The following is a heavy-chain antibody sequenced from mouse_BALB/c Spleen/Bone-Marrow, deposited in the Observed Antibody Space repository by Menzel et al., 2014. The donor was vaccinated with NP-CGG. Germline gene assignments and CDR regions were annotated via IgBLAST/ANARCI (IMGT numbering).Heavy chain of an antibody. V-gene: IGHV1S81*02. CDR3: TRLPH. CDR1: GYTFTSYY. Sequence: VQLQQSGAELVKPGASVKLSCKAPGYTFTSYYMYWVKQRPGQGLEWIGEINPSNGGTNFNEKLKSRATLTVDKSSSTAYMQLSSLTSEDSAVYYCTRLPHWGQGTSVTVSS. J-gene: IGHJ4*01. CDR2: INPSNGGT. D-gene: IGHD5-1*01.